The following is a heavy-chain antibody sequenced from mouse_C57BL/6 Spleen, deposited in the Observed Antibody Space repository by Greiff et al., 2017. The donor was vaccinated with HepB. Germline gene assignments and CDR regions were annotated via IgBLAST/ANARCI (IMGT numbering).Heavy chain of an antibody. CDR3: ARAGGSSPFAY. CDR2: IDPNSGGT. V-gene: IGHV1-72*01. Sequence: VKLQQPGAELVKPGASVKLSCKASGYTFTSYWMHWVKQRPGRGLEWIGRIDPNSGGTKYNEKFKSKATLTVDKPSSTAYMQLSSLTSEDSAVYYCARAGGSSPFAYWGQGTLVTVSA. D-gene: IGHD1-1*01. CDR1: GYTFTSYW. J-gene: IGHJ3*01.